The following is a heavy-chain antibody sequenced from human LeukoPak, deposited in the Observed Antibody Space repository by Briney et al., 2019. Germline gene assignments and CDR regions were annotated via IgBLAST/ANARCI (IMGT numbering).Heavy chain of an antibody. Sequence: ASVKVSCKASGDTFSSYAISWVRQAPGQGLEWMGGILPIFGTANYAQKFQGRVTITADESTSTAYMELSSLRSEDTALYHCARDRGDYNPYYYYYMDVWGKGTTVTVSS. V-gene: IGHV1-69*13. CDR1: GDTFSSYA. J-gene: IGHJ6*03. D-gene: IGHD4-17*01. CDR3: ARDRGDYNPYYYYYMDV. CDR2: ILPIFGTA.